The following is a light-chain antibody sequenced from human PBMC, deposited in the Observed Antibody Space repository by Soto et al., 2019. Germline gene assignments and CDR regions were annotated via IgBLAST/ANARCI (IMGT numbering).Light chain of an antibody. CDR2: EVT. J-gene: IGLJ7*01. V-gene: IGLV2-14*01. Sequence: QSALTQPPSASGSPGQSVTISCTGTSSDVGGYNYVSWYQQHPGKAPKLLIYEVTYRPSGVSTRFSASKSGSTASLTISGIQAEDEADYYCSSYSTTSSPHVLFGGGTQLTVL. CDR3: SSYSTTSSPHVL. CDR1: SSDVGGYNY.